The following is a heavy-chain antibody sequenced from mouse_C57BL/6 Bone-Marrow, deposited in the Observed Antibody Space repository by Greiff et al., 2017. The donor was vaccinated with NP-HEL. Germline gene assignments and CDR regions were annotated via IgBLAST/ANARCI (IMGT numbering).Heavy chain of an antibody. D-gene: IGHD2-2*01. Sequence: QVQLQQSGAELVKPGASVKMSCKASGYTFTSYWITWVKQRPGQGLEWIGDIYPGSGSTNYNEKFKSKATLTVYTSSSTAYMQLSSLTSEDSAVYYCARSTMVTTGDYWGQGTTLTVSS. CDR1: GYTFTSYW. V-gene: IGHV1-55*01. CDR3: ARSTMVTTGDY. J-gene: IGHJ2*01. CDR2: IYPGSGST.